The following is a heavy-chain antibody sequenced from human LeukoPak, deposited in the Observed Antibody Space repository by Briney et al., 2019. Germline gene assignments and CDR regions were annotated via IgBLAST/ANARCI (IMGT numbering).Heavy chain of an antibody. CDR3: AKEGPRYYDILTGYYKSYAFDT. Sequence: GGSLRLSCAASGFTFSDYYMSWIRQAPGKGLEWVSYISSSGSTIYYADSVKGRFTISRDNAKNSLYLQMNSLRAEDTAVYYCAKEGPRYYDILTGYYKSYAFDTWGQGTLVTVSS. J-gene: IGHJ3*02. V-gene: IGHV3-11*01. CDR1: GFTFSDYY. D-gene: IGHD3-9*01. CDR2: ISSSGSTI.